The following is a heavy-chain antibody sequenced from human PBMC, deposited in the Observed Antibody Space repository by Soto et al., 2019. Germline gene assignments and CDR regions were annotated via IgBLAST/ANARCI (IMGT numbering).Heavy chain of an antibody. CDR3: AHRRVTVDFDY. V-gene: IGHV2-5*02. Sequence: QITLKESGPTLVKPTQTLTLTCTFSGFSLSTSGVGVGWIRQSPGKALEWLALIYWDNDKRYSPSLKSRLTITKDTSTNQVVLTMTNMDPVDTATYYCAHRRVTVDFDYWGQGTLVTVSS. CDR2: IYWDNDK. J-gene: IGHJ4*02. D-gene: IGHD2-21*02. CDR1: GFSLSTSGVG.